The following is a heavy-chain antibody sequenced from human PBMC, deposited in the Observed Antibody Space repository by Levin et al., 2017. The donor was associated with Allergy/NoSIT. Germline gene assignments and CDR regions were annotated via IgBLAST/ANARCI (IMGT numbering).Heavy chain of an antibody. V-gene: IGHV3-30-3*01. CDR3: ARGSVIGVAGSFDY. Sequence: PGGSLRLSCAASGFTFSSYAMHWVRQAPGKGLEWVAVISYDGSNKYYADSVKGRFTISRDNSKNTLYLQMNSLRAEDTAVYYCARGSVIGVAGSFDYWGQGTLVTVSS. D-gene: IGHD6-19*01. CDR1: GFTFSSYA. CDR2: ISYDGSNK. J-gene: IGHJ4*02.